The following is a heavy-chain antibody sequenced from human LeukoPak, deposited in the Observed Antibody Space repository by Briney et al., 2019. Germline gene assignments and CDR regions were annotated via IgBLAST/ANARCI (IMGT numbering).Heavy chain of an antibody. CDR2: VTSQIDGGTT. D-gene: IGHD3-3*01. CDR3: AKDSYDFWSGYHAFDI. V-gene: IGHV3-15*01. J-gene: IGHJ3*02. Sequence: GGSLRFSCTTSGFIFSKAWMSWVRQAPGKGLEWVGRVTSQIDGGTTYYADSVKGRFTISRDNSKNTLYLQMNSLRAEDTAVYYCAKDSYDFWSGYHAFDIWGQGTMVTVSS. CDR1: GFIFSKAW.